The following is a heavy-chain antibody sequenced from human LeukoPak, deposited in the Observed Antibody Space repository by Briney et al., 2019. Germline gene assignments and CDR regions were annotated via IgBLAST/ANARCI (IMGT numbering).Heavy chain of an antibody. CDR2: IAYDGSNK. D-gene: IGHD6-13*01. Sequence: GRSLRLSCVGSGFTFSRYGIYWVRQAPGKGLEWVAVIAYDGSNKYYADSVKGRFTISRDNSKNTLYLQMNSLRAEDTAVYYCARAQLAAAATGGFDYWGQGTLVTVSS. J-gene: IGHJ4*02. CDR1: GFTFSRYG. CDR3: ARAQLAAAATGGFDY. V-gene: IGHV3-30*03.